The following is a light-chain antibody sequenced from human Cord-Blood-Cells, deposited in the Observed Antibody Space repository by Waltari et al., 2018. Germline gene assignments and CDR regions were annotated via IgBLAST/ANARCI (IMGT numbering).Light chain of an antibody. CDR3: QQYYSTPCT. CDR1: QSVLYSSNNKNH. V-gene: IGKV4-1*01. J-gene: IGKJ3*01. Sequence: DIVMPQSPDSLPVALRDRDTITRTSSQSVLYSSNNKNHLARYQQKTGQPPELLISWASTQEAEVPYLFSCSVYGTDFTLTICSLQAEDVSVYDCQQYYSTPCTFDAATKVDI. CDR2: WAS.